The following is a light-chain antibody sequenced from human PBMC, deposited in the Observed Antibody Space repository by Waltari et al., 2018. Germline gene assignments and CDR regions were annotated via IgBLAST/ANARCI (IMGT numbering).Light chain of an antibody. Sequence: QSALTQPASVSGSPGQSITISCTGTSSDVGGYKYVSWYQQHPGKAPKLMFYDVSKRPSGVSNRFSASKSGNTASLTISGLQAEDEADYYCCSYAGSSTVVFGGGTKLTVL. CDR2: DVS. V-gene: IGLV2-23*02. CDR1: SSDVGGYKY. J-gene: IGLJ2*01. CDR3: CSYAGSSTVV.